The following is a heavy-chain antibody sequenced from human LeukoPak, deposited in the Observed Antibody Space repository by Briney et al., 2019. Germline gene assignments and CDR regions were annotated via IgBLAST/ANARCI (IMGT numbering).Heavy chain of an antibody. Sequence: SETLSLTCAVSGGSISSTNWRSWVRQSPGKGLEWIGEIYHSGSTNYNPSLKSRVTISVDKSKNQFSLKLSSVTAADTAVYYCARDREGYCSSTSCSLGWFDPWGQGTLVTVSS. V-gene: IGHV4-4*02. CDR3: ARDREGYCSSTSCSLGWFDP. D-gene: IGHD2-2*01. J-gene: IGHJ5*02. CDR2: IYHSGST. CDR1: GGSISSTNW.